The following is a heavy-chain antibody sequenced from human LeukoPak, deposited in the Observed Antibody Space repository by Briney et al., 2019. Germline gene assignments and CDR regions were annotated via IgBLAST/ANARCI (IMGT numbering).Heavy chain of an antibody. CDR3: ARPHCSSTSYYFDSPFXX. D-gene: IGHD2-2*01. J-gene: IGHJ5*02. Sequence: SETLSLTCTVSGGSISSSSYYWGWIRQPPGKGLEWIGSIYYSGSTYYNPSLKSRVTISVDTSKNQFSLKLSSVTAADTAVYYXARPHCSSTSYYFDSPFXXWGQXXLVT. CDR1: GGSISSSSYY. V-gene: IGHV4-39*01. CDR2: IYYSGST.